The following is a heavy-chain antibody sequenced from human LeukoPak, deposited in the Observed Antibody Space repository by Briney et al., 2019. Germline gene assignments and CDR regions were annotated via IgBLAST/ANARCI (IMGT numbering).Heavy chain of an antibody. D-gene: IGHD3-3*01. CDR2: IIHSGCT. CDR1: GGSFSGYY. V-gene: IGHV4-34*12. Sequence: SETLYLTCAVYGGSFSGYYWSWIRQPPGKGLEWIGEIIHSGCTNYNPSLKSRVTISVDTSKNQFSLKLSSVTAADTAVYYCARLFTIFGVVLSKFDPWGQGTLVTVSS. CDR3: ARLFTIFGVVLSKFDP. J-gene: IGHJ5*02.